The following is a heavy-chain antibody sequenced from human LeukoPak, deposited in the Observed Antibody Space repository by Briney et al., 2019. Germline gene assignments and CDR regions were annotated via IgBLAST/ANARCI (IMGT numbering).Heavy chain of an antibody. D-gene: IGHD3-22*01. J-gene: IGHJ5*02. Sequence: PGGSLRLSCAASGFTFSSYPMHWVRQAPGKGLEWVAVISYDGSEKHYADPVKGRFTISRDNSKNTLYLQMNSLRAEDTAVYYCAREGSSGYYPPWGQGILVTVSS. CDR3: AREGSSGYYPP. CDR2: ISYDGSEK. CDR1: GFTFSSYP. V-gene: IGHV3-30-3*01.